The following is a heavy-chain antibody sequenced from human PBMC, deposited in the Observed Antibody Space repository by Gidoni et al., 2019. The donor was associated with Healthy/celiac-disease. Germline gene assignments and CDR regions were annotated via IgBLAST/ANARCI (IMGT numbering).Heavy chain of an antibody. D-gene: IGHD6-13*01. Sequence: EVQLVESGGGLVQPGGSLRLSCAASGFTFSSYSMNWVRQAPGKGLEWVSYISSSSSTIYYADSVKGRFTISRDNAKNSLYLQMNSLRAEDTAVYYCARAGYSSSCDFDYWGQGTLVTVSS. CDR3: ARAGYSSSCDFDY. J-gene: IGHJ4*02. CDR1: GFTFSSYS. CDR2: ISSSSSTI. V-gene: IGHV3-48*01.